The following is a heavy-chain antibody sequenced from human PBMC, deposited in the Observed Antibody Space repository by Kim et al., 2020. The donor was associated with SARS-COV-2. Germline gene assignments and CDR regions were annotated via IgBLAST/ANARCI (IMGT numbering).Heavy chain of an antibody. CDR2: IYYSGST. CDR1: GGSISSSSYY. D-gene: IGHD6-13*01. J-gene: IGHJ5*02. V-gene: IGHV4-39*01. Sequence: SETLSLTCTVSGGSISSSSYYWGWIRQPPGKGLEWIGSIYYSGSTYYNPSLKSRVTISVDTSKNQFSLKLSSVTAADTAVYYCASHSSSWTPSWFDPWGQGTLVTVSS. CDR3: ASHSSSWTPSWFDP.